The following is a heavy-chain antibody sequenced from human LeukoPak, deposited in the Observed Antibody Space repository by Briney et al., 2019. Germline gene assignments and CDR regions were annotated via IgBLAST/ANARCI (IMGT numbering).Heavy chain of an antibody. CDR1: GYSISSGYY. CDR3: ARRGIRVRFRGGFDY. CDR2: IYHSGST. Sequence: SETLSLTCTVSGYSISSGYYWGWIRQPPGKGLEWIGSIYHSGSTYYNPSLKSRVTISVDTSRNQFSLKLSSVTAADTAVYYCARRGIRVRFRGGFDYWGQGTLVTVSS. V-gene: IGHV4-38-2*02. D-gene: IGHD2-15*01. J-gene: IGHJ4*02.